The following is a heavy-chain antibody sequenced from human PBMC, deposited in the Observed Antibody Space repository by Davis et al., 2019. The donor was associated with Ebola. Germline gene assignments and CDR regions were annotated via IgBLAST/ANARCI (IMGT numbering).Heavy chain of an antibody. D-gene: IGHD2-21*01. Sequence: GESLKISCAASGFTFSSYAMSWVRQAPGKGLEWVSAISGSGGSTYYADSVKGRFTISRDNSKNTLYLQMNSLRAEDTAVYYCASSTLWWGSFDLWGRGTLVTVSS. J-gene: IGHJ2*01. CDR2: ISGSGGST. CDR1: GFTFSSYA. V-gene: IGHV3-23*01. CDR3: ASSTLWWGSFDL.